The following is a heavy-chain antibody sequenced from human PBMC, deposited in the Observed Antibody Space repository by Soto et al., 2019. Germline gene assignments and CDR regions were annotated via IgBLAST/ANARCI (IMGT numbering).Heavy chain of an antibody. CDR1: GYTFTSHG. CDR3: ARDPGGHYCTSTSCLYFFDH. D-gene: IGHD2-2*01. CDR2: ISPYNGDT. J-gene: IGHJ4*02. V-gene: IGHV1-18*01. Sequence: QVQLVQSGAEVKKPGASVKVSCKTSGYTFTSHGISWVRQAPGQGLEWMGWISPYNGDTNYAQKLQGRVSVTTDSSTRTAYMELRSLRSEDTAVYYCARDPGGHYCTSTSCLYFFDHWGQGTLVIVSS.